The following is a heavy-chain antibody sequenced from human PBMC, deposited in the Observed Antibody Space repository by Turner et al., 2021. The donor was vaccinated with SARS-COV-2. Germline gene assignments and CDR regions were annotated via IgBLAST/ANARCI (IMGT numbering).Heavy chain of an antibody. D-gene: IGHD1-7*01. Sequence: QVQLLQTGAKVKTPGSSVQVSCTAAVGTFSSYAISWVRQAPGQGLEWMGGIIHIFGTANHAQKFQGRVTITSDESTSTASMELSSLRSEDTAVYDFARSDNWNYVDFDDWGQGTPVTVSS. CDR2: IIHIFGTA. CDR1: VGTFSSYA. J-gene: IGHJ4*02. V-gene: IGHV1-69*01. CDR3: ARSDNWNYVDFDD.